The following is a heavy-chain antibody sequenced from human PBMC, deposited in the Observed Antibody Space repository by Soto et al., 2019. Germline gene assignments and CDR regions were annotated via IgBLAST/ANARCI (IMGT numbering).Heavy chain of an antibody. D-gene: IGHD4-17*01. J-gene: IGHJ4*02. CDR3: ARDTLGDYGGGDFDY. V-gene: IGHV3-33*01. CDR1: GFTFSSYG. Sequence: QVQLVESGGGVVQPGRSLRLSCAASGFTFSSYGMHWVRQAPGKGLEWVAVIWYDGSNKYYADSVKGRFTISRDNSXXTLYLQMNSLRAEDTAVYYGARDTLGDYGGGDFDYWGQGTLVTVSS. CDR2: IWYDGSNK.